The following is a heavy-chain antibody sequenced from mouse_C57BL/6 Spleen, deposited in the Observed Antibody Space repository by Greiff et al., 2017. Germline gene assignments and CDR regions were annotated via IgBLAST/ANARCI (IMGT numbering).Heavy chain of an antibody. Sequence: EVQLQQSGAELVRPGASVKLSCTASGFNIKDYYMHWVKQRPEQGLEWIGRIDPEDGDTEYAPKFQGKATMTADASSNTAYLQLSSLASEDTAVYYCTPPGDYYYGRLFAYWCQGTLVTVSA. D-gene: IGHD1-1*01. CDR1: GFNIKDYY. J-gene: IGHJ3*01. CDR3: TPPGDYYYGRLFAY. CDR2: IDPEDGDT. V-gene: IGHV14-1*01.